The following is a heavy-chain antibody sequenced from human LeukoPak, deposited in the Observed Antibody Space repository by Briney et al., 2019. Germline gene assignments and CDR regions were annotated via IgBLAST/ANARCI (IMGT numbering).Heavy chain of an antibody. J-gene: IGHJ6*03. CDR2: TYYRGST. CDR1: AGSPSSYF. CDR3: ARGRTGYYYMDV. Sequence: PETLSLTCTVSAGSPSSYFWSWLRHPPGKGPGWMGYTYYRGSTNYNSSFKSRITISTDTSKNQFSLELSSVTAADTAVYYCARGRTGYYYMDVWGKGTTVTVSS. V-gene: IGHV4-59*01.